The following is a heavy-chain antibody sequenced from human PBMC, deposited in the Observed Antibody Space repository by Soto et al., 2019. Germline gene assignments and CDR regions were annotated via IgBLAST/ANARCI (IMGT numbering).Heavy chain of an antibody. CDR1: GFSLSTSGMC. CDR2: IDWDDDK. J-gene: IGHJ4*02. Sequence: SGPTLVNPTQTLTLTCTFSGFSLSTSGMCVSWIRQPPGKALEWLARIDWDDDKYYSTSLKTRLTISKDTSKNQVVLTMTNMDPVDTATYYCARSFYKQWLPRGSDYWGQGTLVTVSS. V-gene: IGHV2-70*11. CDR3: ARSFYKQWLPRGSDY. D-gene: IGHD6-19*01.